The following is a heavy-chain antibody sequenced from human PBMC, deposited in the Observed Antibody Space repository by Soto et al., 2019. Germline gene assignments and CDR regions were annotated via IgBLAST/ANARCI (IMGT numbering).Heavy chain of an antibody. CDR2: ISAHTGSS. CDR1: GYTFTSSG. Sequence: QVQLVQSGAEVKKPGASVKVSCKASGYTFTSSGMSWVRQAPGQGLEWMGWISAHTGSSEYAQRFQGSVTMTTYISTSNAYMELRSLRSDETAVYYCARAFFYQGSDSRGYSFDAFDFWGPGTLVTVSS. V-gene: IGHV1-18*01. J-gene: IGHJ3*01. CDR3: ARAFFYQGSDSRGYSFDAFDF. D-gene: IGHD3-22*01.